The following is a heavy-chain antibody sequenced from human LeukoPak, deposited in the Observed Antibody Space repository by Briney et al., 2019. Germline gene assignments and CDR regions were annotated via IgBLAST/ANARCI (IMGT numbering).Heavy chain of an antibody. V-gene: IGHV3-23*01. J-gene: IGHJ3*02. Sequence: PGGSLRLSCAASGFTFSSYAMSWVRQAPGKGLEWVSGISGSGGSTYYADSVKGRFTISRDNSKNTLYLQMNNLRAEDTAVYYCAKTYYYDSSGPPRGASDIWSQGTMVTVSS. CDR3: AKTYYYDSSGPPRGASDI. CDR1: GFTFSSYA. CDR2: ISGSGGST. D-gene: IGHD3-22*01.